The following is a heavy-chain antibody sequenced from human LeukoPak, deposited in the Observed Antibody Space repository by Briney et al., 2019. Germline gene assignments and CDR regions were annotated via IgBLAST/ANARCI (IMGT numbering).Heavy chain of an antibody. CDR1: GGSISSGDYY. V-gene: IGHV4-30-4*01. J-gene: IGHJ4*02. CDR2: IYYSGST. D-gene: IGHD3-22*01. CDR3: ARAMIVPIWFDY. Sequence: SSQTLSITCTVSGGSISSGDYYWSWIRQPPGKGLEWIGYIYYSGSTYYNPSLKSRVTISVDTSKNQFSLKLSSVTAADTAVYYCARAMIVPIWFDYWGQGTLVTVSS.